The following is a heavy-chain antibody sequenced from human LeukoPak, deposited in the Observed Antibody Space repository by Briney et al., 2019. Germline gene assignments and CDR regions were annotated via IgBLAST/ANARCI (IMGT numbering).Heavy chain of an antibody. J-gene: IGHJ4*02. CDR1: GFTFSSYA. CDR2: ISYDGSNK. CDR3: ARETRDMVRGVITAQYFDY. V-gene: IGHV3-30-3*01. D-gene: IGHD3-10*01. Sequence: GGSLRLSCAASGFTFSSYAMHWVRQAPGKGLEWVAVISYDGSNKYYADSVKGRFTISRDNSKNTLYLQMNSLRAEDTAVYYCARETRDMVRGVITAQYFDYWGQGTLVTVSS.